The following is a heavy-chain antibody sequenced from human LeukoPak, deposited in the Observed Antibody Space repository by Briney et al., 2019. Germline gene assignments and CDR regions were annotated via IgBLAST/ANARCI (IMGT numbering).Heavy chain of an antibody. V-gene: IGHV3-9*01. D-gene: IGHD2/OR15-2a*01. Sequence: QPGRSLRLSCATSGFTFDDYAMHWVRQAPGKGLEWVSGISWNSGSIDYADSVRGRFTISRDNVKNSLYLQMNSLKAEDTALYSCAKVGRGLQYYYYMDVWGKGTTVSVSS. CDR2: ISWNSGSI. CDR3: AKVGRGLQYYYYMDV. CDR1: GFTFDDYA. J-gene: IGHJ6*03.